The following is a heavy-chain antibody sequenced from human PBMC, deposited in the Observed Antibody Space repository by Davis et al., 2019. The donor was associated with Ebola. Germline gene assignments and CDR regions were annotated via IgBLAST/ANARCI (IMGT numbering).Heavy chain of an antibody. CDR1: GYTFSSYA. V-gene: IGHV1-69*13. Sequence: SVKVSCKASGYTFSSYAISWVRQAPGQGLEWMGGIIPIFGTANYAQKFQGRVTITADESTSTAYMELSSLRSEDTAVYYCARGCVKQLVLTWFDPWGQGTLVTVSS. D-gene: IGHD6-13*01. CDR3: ARGCVKQLVLTWFDP. J-gene: IGHJ5*02. CDR2: IIPIFGTA.